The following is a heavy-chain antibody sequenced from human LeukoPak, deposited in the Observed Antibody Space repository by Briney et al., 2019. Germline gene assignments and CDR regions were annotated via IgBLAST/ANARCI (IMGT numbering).Heavy chain of an antibody. CDR3: ARRAPLSGESLDN. J-gene: IGHJ4*02. V-gene: IGHV5-51*01. Sequence: GESLKISCKGSGYSFTNYWIGWVRQMPGKGLEWMGIIYPGDSDTRYSPSFQGQVTSSADKSISTAYLQWSSLKASDTAMYYCARRAPLSGESLDNWGQGTLVTVSS. D-gene: IGHD4-17*01. CDR2: IYPGDSDT. CDR1: GYSFTNYW.